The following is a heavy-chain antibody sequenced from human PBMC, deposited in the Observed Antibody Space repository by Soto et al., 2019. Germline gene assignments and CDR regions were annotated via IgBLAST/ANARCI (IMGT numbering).Heavy chain of an antibody. CDR2: ARNKANRYTT. CDR3: ARGPVAMVRGGTPFFDY. Sequence: EVQLVESGGDLVQPGGSLRLSCTASGFSFSDHYMNWVRQAPGKGLEWVGRARNKANRYTTDYAASVKGRLTISRDDSKTSMYLQMNSLTTDDTAVYYCARGPVAMVRGGTPFFDYWGQGTLVTVSS. V-gene: IGHV3-72*01. J-gene: IGHJ4*02. D-gene: IGHD3-10*01. CDR1: GFSFSDHY.